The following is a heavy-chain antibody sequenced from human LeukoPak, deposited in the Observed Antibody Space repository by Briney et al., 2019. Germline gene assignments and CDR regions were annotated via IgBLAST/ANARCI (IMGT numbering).Heavy chain of an antibody. V-gene: IGHV1-24*01. CDR2: FDPEDGET. J-gene: IGHJ4*02. Sequence: ASVKVSCKVSGYTLTELSMHWVRQAPGKGLGWMGGFDPEDGETIYAQKFQGRATMTEDTSTDTAYMELSSLRSEDTAVYYCATGRGYSGYERDLPAFDYWGQGTLVTVSS. CDR1: GYTLTELS. D-gene: IGHD5-12*01. CDR3: ATGRGYSGYERDLPAFDY.